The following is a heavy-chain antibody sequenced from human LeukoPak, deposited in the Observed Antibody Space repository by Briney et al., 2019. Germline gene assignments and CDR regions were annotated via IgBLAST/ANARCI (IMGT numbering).Heavy chain of an antibody. CDR2: INPNSGGT. J-gene: IGHJ4*02. D-gene: IGHD6-13*01. CDR1: GYTFTGYY. CDR3: ALTGPKYSSSYFDY. Sequence: ASVKVSCKASGYTFTGYYMHWVRQAPGQGLEWMGWINPNSGGTNYAQKFQGRVTMTRDTSISTAYMELSRLRPDDTAVYYCALTGPKYSSSYFDYWGQGTLVTVSS. V-gene: IGHV1-2*02.